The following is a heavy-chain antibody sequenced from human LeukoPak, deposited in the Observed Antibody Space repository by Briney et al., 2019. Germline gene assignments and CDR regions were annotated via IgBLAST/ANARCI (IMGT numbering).Heavy chain of an antibody. CDR3: AKSGGGYLDY. V-gene: IGHV3-74*01. Sequence: GGSLRLSCAVSGFTVSSHWMYWVRQAPGKGLIWVSRISSDGNTINYADSVKGRFTISRDNAKNTVYLQMNNLRAEDTAMYYCAKSGGGYLDYWDQGTLVTVSS. CDR1: GFTVSSHW. J-gene: IGHJ4*02. CDR2: ISSDGNTI. D-gene: IGHD2-8*02.